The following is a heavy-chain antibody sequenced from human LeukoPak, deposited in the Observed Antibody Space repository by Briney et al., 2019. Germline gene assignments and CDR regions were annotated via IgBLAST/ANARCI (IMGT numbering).Heavy chain of an antibody. CDR3: ARGRAGAPNAFDI. V-gene: IGHV1-69*05. D-gene: IGHD1-26*01. Sequence: GSSVKVSCKASGGTFSSYAISWVRQAPGQGLEWMGGIIPIFGTANYAQKFQGRVTITTDESTSTAYMELSSLRSEDTAVYYCARGRAGAPNAFDIWGQGTMVTVSS. J-gene: IGHJ3*02. CDR1: GGTFSSYA. CDR2: IIPIFGTA.